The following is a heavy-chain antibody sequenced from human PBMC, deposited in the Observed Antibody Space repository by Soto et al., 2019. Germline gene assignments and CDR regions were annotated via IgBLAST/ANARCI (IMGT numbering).Heavy chain of an antibody. Sequence: QVQLVQSGAEVKKPGSSVKVSCKASGGTFSSYAISWVRQAPGQGLEWMGGIIPIFGTANYAQKFQGRVTITADESTSTAYMELSSRRSEDTAVYYCARDRHYESMGGDLFDPWGQGTLVTVSS. CDR3: ARDRHYESMGGDLFDP. CDR1: GGTFSSYA. J-gene: IGHJ5*02. V-gene: IGHV1-69*01. CDR2: IIPIFGTA. D-gene: IGHD3-22*01.